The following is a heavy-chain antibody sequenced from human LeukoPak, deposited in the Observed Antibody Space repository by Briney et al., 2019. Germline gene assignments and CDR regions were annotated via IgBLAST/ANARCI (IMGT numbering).Heavy chain of an antibody. CDR3: AKDFVGWHYGMDV. CDR2: ISWNSGSI. V-gene: IGHV3-9*01. J-gene: IGHJ6*02. D-gene: IGHD6-19*01. Sequence: PGRSLRLSCAASGFTFDDYAMHWVRQAPGKGLEWVSGISWNSGSIGYADSVKGRFTISRDNAKNSLYLQMNSLRAEDTALYYCAKDFVGWHYGMDVWGQGTTVTVSS. CDR1: GFTFDDYA.